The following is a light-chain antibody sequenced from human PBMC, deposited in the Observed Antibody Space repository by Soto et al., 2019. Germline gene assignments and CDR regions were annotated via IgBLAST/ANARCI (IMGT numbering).Light chain of an antibody. CDR2: GNS. CDR1: SSNIGAGYD. CDR3: QSYASSLSGYV. J-gene: IGLJ1*01. V-gene: IGLV1-40*01. Sequence: QSLLTQPPSVSGAPGQRVTISCTGSSSNIGAGYDVHWYQRLPGTAPKLLIYGNSNRPSGVPDRFSGSKSGTSASLAITGLQAEDEADYYCQSYASSLSGYVFGTGTKLTVL.